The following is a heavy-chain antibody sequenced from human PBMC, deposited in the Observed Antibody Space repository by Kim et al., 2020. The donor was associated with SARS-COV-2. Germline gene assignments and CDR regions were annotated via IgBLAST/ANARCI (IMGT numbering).Heavy chain of an antibody. D-gene: IGHD3-10*01. V-gene: IGHV1-46*01. J-gene: IGHJ5*02. CDR3: ARQNYYGSGSYHGPFDP. Sequence: FQGRVTMTRDTSTSTVYMELSSLRSEDTAVYYCARQNYYGSGSYHGPFDPWGQGTLVTVSS.